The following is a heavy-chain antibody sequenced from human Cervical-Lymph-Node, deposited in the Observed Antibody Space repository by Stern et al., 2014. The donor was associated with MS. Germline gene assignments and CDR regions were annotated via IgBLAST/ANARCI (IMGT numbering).Heavy chain of an antibody. CDR3: ARGSAGAGAFFDY. CDR1: GYTFSNSW. V-gene: IGHV5-51*01. J-gene: IGHJ4*02. CDR2: IYPGDSDT. D-gene: IGHD2-8*02. Sequence: EVQLVESGAEVKKPGESLKISCKGSGYTFSNSWIGWVRQMPGRGLEWVGIIYPGDSDTRYSPSSQGQITISADKSISTASLQWNSLKASDTAIFYCARGSAGAGAFFDYWGQGTLVTVSS.